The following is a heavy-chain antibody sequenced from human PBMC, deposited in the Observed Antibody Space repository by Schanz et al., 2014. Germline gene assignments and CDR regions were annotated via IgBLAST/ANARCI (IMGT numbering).Heavy chain of an antibody. D-gene: IGHD6-13*01. CDR2: ISPYNGGT. Sequence: QVQLVQSGAEVKTPGASVKVSCKASGYTFTGYYIHWVRQAPGQGLEWMGRISPYNGGTNYAQKFQGRVTMTMDTSLSTAYMELTRLRSDDTAVYYCAREAAASARWFDPWGQGTLVTVSS. V-gene: IGHV1-2*06. CDR1: GYTFTGYY. J-gene: IGHJ5*02. CDR3: AREAAASARWFDP.